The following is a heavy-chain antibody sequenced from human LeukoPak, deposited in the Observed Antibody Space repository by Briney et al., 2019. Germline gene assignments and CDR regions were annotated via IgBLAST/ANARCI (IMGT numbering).Heavy chain of an antibody. CDR1: GGSFSGYY. CDR3: ARRRGAHTANALDI. D-gene: IGHD3-10*01. V-gene: IGHV4-59*08. Sequence: SETLSLTCAVYGGSFSGYYRSWIRQPPGKGLEWIGYIYSSGSTNYNPSLKSRVTISVDTSKNQFSLKLSSVTAADTAVYYCARRRGAHTANALDIWGQGQWSPSLQ. CDR2: IYSSGST. J-gene: IGHJ3*02.